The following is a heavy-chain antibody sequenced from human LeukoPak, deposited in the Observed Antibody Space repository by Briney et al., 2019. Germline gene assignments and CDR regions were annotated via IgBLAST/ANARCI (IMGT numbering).Heavy chain of an antibody. V-gene: IGHV1-18*01. CDR1: GYTFTSYG. CDR3: ARFYTVSTSIGIDY. CDR2: ISAYNGNT. D-gene: IGHD4-11*01. Sequence: AASVKVSCKASGYTFTSYGISWVRQAPGQGLEWMGWISAYNGNTNYAQKLQGRVTMTTDTSTSTAYMELRSLRSDDTAVYYCARFYTVSTSIGIDYWGQGTLVTVSS. J-gene: IGHJ4*02.